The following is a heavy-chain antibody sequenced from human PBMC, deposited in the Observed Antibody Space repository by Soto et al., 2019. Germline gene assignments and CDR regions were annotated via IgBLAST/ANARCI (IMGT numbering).Heavy chain of an antibody. J-gene: IGHJ4*02. V-gene: IGHV4-34*01. D-gene: IGHD6-6*01. CDR1: GGSFSVYY. CDR2: INHSGST. CDR3: ARTSRFDY. Sequence: QVQLQQWGAGLLKPSETLSLTCAVYGGSFSVYYWSWIRQPPGKGLEWIGQINHSGSTNYNPSLKSRVTISVDTSKNQFSLTLSSVTAADTAVYYCARTSRFDYWGQGTLVTVSS.